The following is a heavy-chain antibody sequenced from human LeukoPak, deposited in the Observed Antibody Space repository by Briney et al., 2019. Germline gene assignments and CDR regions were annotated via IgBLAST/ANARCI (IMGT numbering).Heavy chain of an antibody. Sequence: GGSLRLSCAASGFTFSSYPMNWVRQAPGKGLEWVSYISDSGSTIYYADSVKGRFTISRDNAKNSLYLQMNSLRVDDSAVYYCARRGDHWGQGTVVTVSS. CDR2: ISDSGSTI. D-gene: IGHD3-10*01. V-gene: IGHV3-48*03. CDR1: GFTFSSYP. J-gene: IGHJ4*02. CDR3: ARRGDH.